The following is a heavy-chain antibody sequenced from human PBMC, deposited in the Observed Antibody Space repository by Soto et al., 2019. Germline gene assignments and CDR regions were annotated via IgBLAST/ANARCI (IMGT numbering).Heavy chain of an antibody. CDR1: GFTFSSYW. V-gene: IGHV3-7*03. J-gene: IGHJ4*02. Sequence: GGSLRLSCAASGFTFSSYWMSWVRQAPGKGLEWVANIKQDGSEKYYVDSVKGRFTISRDNAKNSLYLQMNSLRAEDTAVYYCARDRHALRYFDWRQFGNWGEGTLVTV. CDR2: IKQDGSEK. D-gene: IGHD3-9*01. CDR3: ARDRHALRYFDWRQFGN.